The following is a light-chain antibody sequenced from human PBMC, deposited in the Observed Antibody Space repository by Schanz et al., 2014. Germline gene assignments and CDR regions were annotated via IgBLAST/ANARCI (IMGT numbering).Light chain of an antibody. Sequence: QSVVTQPPSASGTPGQTVTMSCSGSSSNIGSNTVSWYQQLPGTAPKLLIYSNEQRPSGVPDRISGSKSGTSASLAISGLQSEDEADYYCAAWDDSLNGPVFGSGTKLTVL. J-gene: IGLJ1*01. CDR2: SNE. CDR1: SSNIGSNT. CDR3: AAWDDSLNGPV. V-gene: IGLV1-44*01.